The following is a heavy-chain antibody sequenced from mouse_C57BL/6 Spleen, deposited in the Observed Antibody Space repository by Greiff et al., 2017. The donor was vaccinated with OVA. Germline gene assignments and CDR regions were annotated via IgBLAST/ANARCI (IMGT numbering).Heavy chain of an antibody. Sequence: VQLQQSGPELVKPGASVKISCKASGYTFTDYYMNWVKQSHGKSLEWIGDINPNNGGTSYNQKFKGKATLTVDKSSSTAYMELRSLTSEDSAVYSCARGAVVATEGFAYWGQGTLVTVSA. CDR3: ARGAVVATEGFAY. J-gene: IGHJ3*01. D-gene: IGHD1-1*01. CDR2: INPNNGGT. V-gene: IGHV1-26*01. CDR1: GYTFTDYY.